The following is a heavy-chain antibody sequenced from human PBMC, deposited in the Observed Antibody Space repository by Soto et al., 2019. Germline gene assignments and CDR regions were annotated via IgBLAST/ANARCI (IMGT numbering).Heavy chain of an antibody. J-gene: IGHJ6*02. CDR3: AKTRGAMIYAISVYGMDV. V-gene: IGHV3-23*01. D-gene: IGHD2-8*01. CDR2: ISGSADST. CDR1: GFSFSSFA. Sequence: EVQLLESGGGFIHPGGSLRLSCAASGFSFSSFAMNWVRQAPGKGLEWVSSISGSADSTFYADSVKGRFTISRDNSKSTLYLPINSLRAEDTAVYYCAKTRGAMIYAISVYGMDVWGQGTTVTVSS.